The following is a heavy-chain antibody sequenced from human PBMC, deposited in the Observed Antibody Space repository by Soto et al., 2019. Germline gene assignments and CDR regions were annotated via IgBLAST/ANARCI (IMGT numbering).Heavy chain of an antibody. CDR2: IRSRANNFAT. V-gene: IGHV3-73*02. D-gene: IGHD3-10*01. CDR3: PRGQGSSMGDYYDFGMDF. J-gene: IGHJ6*02. Sequence: EMQLVESGGGMVQPGGSLKLSCVGSGFTFSGYPIHWVRQASGKGLEWVGRIRSRANNFATASGESVRGRFTFFRDDLKKTAYLKRRSLRAEDTPLYYCPRGQGSSMGDYYDFGMDFWAQGTTVTFPS. CDR1: GFTFSGYP.